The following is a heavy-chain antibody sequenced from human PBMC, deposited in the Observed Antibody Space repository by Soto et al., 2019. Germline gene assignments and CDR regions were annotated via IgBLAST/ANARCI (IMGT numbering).Heavy chain of an antibody. CDR1: GYSCTNYW. CDR3: ARLSYYCRSISFYVGKHYYRKYYMDV. CDR2: MYPGESDT. J-gene: IGHJ6*03. V-gene: IGHV5-51*01. Sequence: GESLKISCKGSGYSCTNYWIAWVRQMLGKGLEWMGIMYPGESDTRYSPSFQGQVTISADKSISTAYLQWSSLKASDTAMYYCARLSYYCRSISFYVGKHYYRKYYMDVWGKGTTVTVSS. D-gene: IGHD2-2*01.